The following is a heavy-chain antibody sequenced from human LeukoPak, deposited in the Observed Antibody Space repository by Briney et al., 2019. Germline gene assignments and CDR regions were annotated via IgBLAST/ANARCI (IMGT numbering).Heavy chain of an antibody. J-gene: IGHJ5*02. CDR3: ARDFHYYGSGSYWDWFDP. V-gene: IGHV4-4*07. D-gene: IGHD3-10*01. Sequence: SETLSLTCTVSGGSISSYYWSWIRQPPGKGLEWIGRIYTSGSTNYNPSLKSRVTMSVDTSKNQFSLKLSSVTAADTAVYYCARDFHYYGSGSYWDWFDPWGQGTLVTVSS. CDR2: IYTSGST. CDR1: GGSISSYY.